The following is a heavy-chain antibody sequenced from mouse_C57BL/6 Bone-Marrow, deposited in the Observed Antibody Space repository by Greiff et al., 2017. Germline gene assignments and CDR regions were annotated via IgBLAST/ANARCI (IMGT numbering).Heavy chain of an antibody. CDR3: LTTVVPYWYFDV. Sequence: VQGVESGAELVRPGASVTLSCKASGYTFTDFEMHWVKQTPVHGLEWIGAIDPETGGTAYNQKFKGKAILTADKSSSTAYMELRSRTSEDSAVXYCLTTVVPYWYFDVWGTGTTVTVSS. V-gene: IGHV1-15*01. D-gene: IGHD1-1*01. J-gene: IGHJ1*03. CDR1: GYTFTDFE. CDR2: IDPETGGT.